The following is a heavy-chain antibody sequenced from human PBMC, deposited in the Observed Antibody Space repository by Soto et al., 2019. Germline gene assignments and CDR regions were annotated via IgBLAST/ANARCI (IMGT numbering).Heavy chain of an antibody. J-gene: IGHJ4*02. CDR3: ARDLSGYGYDY. Sequence: QVQLVESGGGVVQPGRSLKLSCADSGFTFSSYAMHWVRQAPGKGLEWVAIISYDGSIKYYADSVKGRFTISRDNSKNTLYLQMNSLRAEDTAVYYCARDLSGYGYDYWGQGTVVTVSS. CDR1: GFTFSSYA. CDR2: ISYDGSIK. D-gene: IGHD5-18*01. V-gene: IGHV3-30*04.